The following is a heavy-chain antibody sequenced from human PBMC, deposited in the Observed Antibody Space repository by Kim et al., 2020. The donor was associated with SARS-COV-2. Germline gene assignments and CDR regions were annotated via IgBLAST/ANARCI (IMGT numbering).Heavy chain of an antibody. CDR2: SNGIT. Sequence: SNGITSYIDSVKGRFTISRDNSKNTMHLQMNNLRADDTALYFCARGVTYWGQGTLVTVSP. CDR3: ARGVTY. V-gene: IGHV3-23*01. J-gene: IGHJ4*02. D-gene: IGHD2-21*02.